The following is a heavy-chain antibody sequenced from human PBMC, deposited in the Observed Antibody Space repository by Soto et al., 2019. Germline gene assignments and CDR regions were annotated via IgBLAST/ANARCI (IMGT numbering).Heavy chain of an antibody. V-gene: IGHV4-30-4*01. CDR2: IYYSGST. D-gene: IGHD6-13*01. J-gene: IGHJ6*02. CDR1: GGSISSGDYY. Sequence: QVQLQESGPGLVKPSQTLSLTCTVSGGSISSGDYYWSWIRQPPGKGLEWIGYIYYSGSTYYNPSLKSRVTISVDTSKTQFSLKLSSVTAADTAVYYCARGESLVTPGFLMSKYYYYGMDVWGQGTTVTVSS. CDR3: ARGESLVTPGFLMSKYYYYGMDV.